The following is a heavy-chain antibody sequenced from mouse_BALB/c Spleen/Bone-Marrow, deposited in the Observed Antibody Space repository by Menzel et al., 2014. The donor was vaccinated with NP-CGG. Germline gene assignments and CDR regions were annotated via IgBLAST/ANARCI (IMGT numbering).Heavy chain of an antibody. D-gene: IGHD2-3*01. V-gene: IGHV1-80*01. CDR3: ARGRGWYFDY. Sequence: QVQLQQSGAELVRPGSSVKISCKASGYAFSSYWMNWVKQRPGQGLEWIGQIYPGDGDTNYNGKFKGKATLTADKSSSTAYMQLSGLTSEDSAVYSCARGRGWYFDYWGQGTTLTVSS. CDR1: GYAFSSYW. CDR2: IYPGDGDT. J-gene: IGHJ2*01.